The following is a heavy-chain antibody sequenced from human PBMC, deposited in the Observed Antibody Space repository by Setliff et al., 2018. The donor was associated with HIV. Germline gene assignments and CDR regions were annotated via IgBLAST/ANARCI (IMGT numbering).Heavy chain of an antibody. Sequence: GGSLRLSCAASGFIFSGYTMVWARQAPGKGLEWVSSISSSGNFIYYEDSVKGRFTLSRDNAKNSVLLQMNSLRVEDTAVYFCAAQGVLWGQGTQVTVSS. CDR1: GFIFSGYT. CDR2: ISSSGNFI. J-gene: IGHJ4*02. CDR3: AAQGVL. V-gene: IGHV3-21*01.